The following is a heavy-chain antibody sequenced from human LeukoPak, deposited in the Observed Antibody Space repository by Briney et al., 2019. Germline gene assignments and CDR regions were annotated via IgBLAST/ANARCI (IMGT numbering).Heavy chain of an antibody. Sequence: NPSETLSLTCAVYGGSFSGYYWSWIRQPPGKGLEWIGEINHSGSTNYNPSLKSRVTISVDTSKNQFSLKLSSVTAADTAVYYCARAPDRGNDYWGQGTLVTVSS. V-gene: IGHV4-34*01. D-gene: IGHD4-23*01. CDR1: GGSFSGYY. CDR3: ARAPDRGNDY. J-gene: IGHJ4*02. CDR2: INHSGST.